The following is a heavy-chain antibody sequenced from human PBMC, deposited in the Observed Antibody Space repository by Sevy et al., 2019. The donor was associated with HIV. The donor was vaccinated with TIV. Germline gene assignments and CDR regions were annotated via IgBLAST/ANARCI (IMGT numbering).Heavy chain of an antibody. J-gene: IGHJ4*02. CDR3: ASHYYDSTGYYYPLDY. Sequence: SCKVSGYTLTELSMHWVRQAPGKGLEWVAVISYDGNNKDYADSVKGRFTISRDNSKNTLYLQMNSLRAEDTAVYYCASHYYDSTGYYYPLDYWGQGTLVTVSS. D-gene: IGHD3-22*01. V-gene: IGHV3-30*04. CDR1: GYTLTELS. CDR2: ISYDGNNK.